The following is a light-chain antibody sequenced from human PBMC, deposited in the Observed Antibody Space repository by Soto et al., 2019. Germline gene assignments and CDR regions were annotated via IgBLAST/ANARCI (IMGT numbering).Light chain of an antibody. CDR1: QSGDYL. Sequence: DIQMTQSPSPLSVSIGDRVTFTCRASQSGDYLLAWYQQKPGKAPQLLIYDASRVQTGVSSRFSASGSGTEFTLTISSVQADDSAIYFCQHYNGYPYSFDPGTKLEIK. CDR3: QHYNGYPYS. CDR2: DAS. J-gene: IGKJ2*01. V-gene: IGKV1-5*01.